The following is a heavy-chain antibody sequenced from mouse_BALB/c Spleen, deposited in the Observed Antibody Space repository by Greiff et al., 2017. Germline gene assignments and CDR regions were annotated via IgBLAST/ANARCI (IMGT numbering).Heavy chain of an antibody. CDR2: ISCYNGAT. J-gene: IGHJ4*01. V-gene: IGHV1S34*01. CDR1: GYSFTGYY. D-gene: IGHD2-12*01. CDR3: AREGTTEYYYAMDY. Sequence: LVKTGASVKISCKASGYSFTGYYMHWVKQSHGKRLAWIGYISCYNGATGYNQKFKGKATFTVDTSSSTAYMQFNSLTSEDSAVYYCAREGTTEYYYAMDYWGQGTSVTVSS.